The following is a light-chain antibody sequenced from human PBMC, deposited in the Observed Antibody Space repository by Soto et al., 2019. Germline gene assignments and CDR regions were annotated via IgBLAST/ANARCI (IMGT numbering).Light chain of an antibody. CDR3: QQYNNWPHT. CDR1: QSVSSD. Sequence: EIVMTQSPATLSVSPGERATLSCRASQSVSSDLAWYQQKPGQAPRLLIYGASNRASGFPARFSGSGSGTEFSLTISSLQSEDFAVYHCQQYNNWPHTFGQGTKVEIK. J-gene: IGKJ1*01. CDR2: GAS. V-gene: IGKV3-15*01.